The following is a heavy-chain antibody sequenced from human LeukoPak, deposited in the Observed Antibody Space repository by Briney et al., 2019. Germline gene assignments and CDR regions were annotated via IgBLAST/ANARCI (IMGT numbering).Heavy chain of an antibody. CDR3: ARDSGFWSGYDRNWFDP. CDR2: IYHSGST. V-gene: IGHV4-38-2*02. CDR1: GYSISSGYY. Sequence: PSETLSLTCTVSGYSISSGYYWGWIRQPPGKGLEWIGSIYHSGSTYYNPSLKSRVTISVDTSKNQFSLKLSSVTAADTAVYYCARDSGFWSGYDRNWFDPWGQGTLVTVSS. D-gene: IGHD3-3*01. J-gene: IGHJ5*02.